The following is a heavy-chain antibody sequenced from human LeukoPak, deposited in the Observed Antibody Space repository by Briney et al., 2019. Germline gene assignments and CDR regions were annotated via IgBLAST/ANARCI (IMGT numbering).Heavy chain of an antibody. V-gene: IGHV1-69*01. CDR2: IIPIFGTA. J-gene: IGHJ4*02. CDR1: GGTFSSYA. CDR3: ARYGDYGTVDY. D-gene: IGHD4-17*01. Sequence: SVKVSCKASGGTFSSYAISWVRQAPGQGLEWMGGIIPIFGTANYAQKFQGRVTVTAGESTSTAYMELSSLRSEDTAVYYCARYGDYGTVDYWGQGTLVTVSS.